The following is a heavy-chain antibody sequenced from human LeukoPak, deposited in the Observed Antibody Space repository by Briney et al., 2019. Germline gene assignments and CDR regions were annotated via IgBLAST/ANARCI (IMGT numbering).Heavy chain of an antibody. J-gene: IGHJ4*02. CDR3: AILGMGPISSGWFAHDY. Sequence: SETLSLTCAVYGGSFSGYYWSWIRQPPGKGLEWIGEINHSGSTNYNPSLKSRVTISVDTSKNQFSLKLSPVTAADTAVYYCAILGMGPISSGWFAHDYWGQGTLVTVSS. D-gene: IGHD6-19*01. CDR2: INHSGST. CDR1: GGSFSGYY. V-gene: IGHV4-34*01.